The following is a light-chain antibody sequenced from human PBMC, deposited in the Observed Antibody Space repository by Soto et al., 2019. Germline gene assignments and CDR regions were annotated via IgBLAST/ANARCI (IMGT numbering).Light chain of an antibody. CDR3: AAWDDSLKGV. CDR1: SSNIGSNT. V-gene: IGLV1-44*01. CDR2: SNN. Sequence: QSVLTQPPSASGTPGQRVTISCSGSSSNIGSNTVNWYQQLPGTAPKLLIYSNNQRPSGVPDRFSGSKFGTSASLAISGLQSEDEADYYCAAWDDSLKGVFGGGTKLTVL. J-gene: IGLJ2*01.